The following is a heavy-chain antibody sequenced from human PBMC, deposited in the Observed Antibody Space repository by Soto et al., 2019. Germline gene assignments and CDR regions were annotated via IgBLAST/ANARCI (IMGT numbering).Heavy chain of an antibody. Sequence: PSETLSLTCSVSGGSISSYYWSWIRQPPGKGLEWIGYIYYSGSTDYNPSLKSRVTISVDTSKNQFSLRLISVTAADTAVYYCARGYGSGSYQRYYFDYWGQGALVTVSS. D-gene: IGHD3-10*01. CDR2: IYYSGST. CDR1: GGSISSYY. J-gene: IGHJ4*02. V-gene: IGHV4-59*01. CDR3: ARGYGSGSYQRYYFDY.